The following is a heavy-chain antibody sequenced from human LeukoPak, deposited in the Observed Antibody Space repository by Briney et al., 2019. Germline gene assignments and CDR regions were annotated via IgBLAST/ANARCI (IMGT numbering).Heavy chain of an antibody. CDR2: ISSSGSTI. D-gene: IGHD3-3*01. CDR3: ATGVRFLEWLTAFDI. CDR1: GFTFSDYY. J-gene: IGHJ3*02. V-gene: IGHV3-11*04. Sequence: GGSLRLSCAAAGFTFSDYYMSWIRQAPGKGLEWVSYISSSGSTIYYADSVKGRFTISRDNAKNSLYLQMNSLRAEDTAVYYCATGVRFLEWLTAFDIWGQGTMVTVSS.